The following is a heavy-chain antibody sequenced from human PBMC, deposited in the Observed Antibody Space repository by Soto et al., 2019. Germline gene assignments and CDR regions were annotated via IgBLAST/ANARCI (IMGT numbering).Heavy chain of an antibody. V-gene: IGHV3-23*01. D-gene: IGHD2-15*01. J-gene: IGHJ4*02. Sequence: PGGSLRLSCAASGFTFSSYAMSWVRQAPGKGLEWVSAISGSGGSTYYADSVKGRFTISRDNSKNTLYLQMNSLRAEDTAVFYCAKDHIVVVVAATVFDYWGQGTLVTVSS. CDR2: ISGSGGST. CDR1: GFTFSSYA. CDR3: AKDHIVVVVAATVFDY.